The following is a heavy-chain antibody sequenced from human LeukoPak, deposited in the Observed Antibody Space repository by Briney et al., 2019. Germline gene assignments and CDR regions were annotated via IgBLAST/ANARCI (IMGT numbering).Heavy chain of an antibody. CDR2: ISYDGSNK. D-gene: IGHD5-24*01. Sequence: GRSLRLSCAASGFSFSSYVMHWVRQAPGKGLEWVAVISYDGSNKYYADSVKGRFTISRDNSKNTLFLQMNSLRAEDTAMYSCARGSMSTITYDWFDPWGQGTLVTVSS. J-gene: IGHJ5*02. V-gene: IGHV3-30*01. CDR1: GFSFSSYV. CDR3: ARGSMSTITYDWFDP.